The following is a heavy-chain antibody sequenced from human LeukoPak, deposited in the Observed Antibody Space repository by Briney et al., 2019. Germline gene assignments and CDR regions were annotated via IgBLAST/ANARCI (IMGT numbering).Heavy chain of an antibody. CDR3: ARVIGSWDGGFNG. D-gene: IGHD6-13*01. CDR2: IYYSWST. J-gene: IGHJ4*02. Sequence: PSETLSLTCPVTGGSISSYYWSWIRQPPGRGLAWIGYIYYSWSTNYNPSLKSRVTISGDTSKSQFSLKLSSVTAADTAVYYCARVIGSWDGGFNGGGQGTPVTVSS. V-gene: IGHV4-59*01. CDR1: GGSISSYY.